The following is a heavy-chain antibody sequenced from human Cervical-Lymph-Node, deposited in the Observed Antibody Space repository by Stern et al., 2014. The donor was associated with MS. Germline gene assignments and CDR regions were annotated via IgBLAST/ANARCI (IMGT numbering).Heavy chain of an antibody. D-gene: IGHD4-23*01. J-gene: IGHJ4*02. CDR1: GFMFEDYA. CDR2: ISWNGGRI. V-gene: IGHV3-9*01. Sequence: EVQLVESGGGLVQPGSSLRLSWAASGFMFEDYAMHWVRQAPGKGLEWVSGISWNGGRIAYVDSVKGRFTISRDNAKNSLYLQMNSLRPEDTALYYCAKDKSSRWYYFDSWGQGTLVTVSS. CDR3: AKDKSSRWYYFDS.